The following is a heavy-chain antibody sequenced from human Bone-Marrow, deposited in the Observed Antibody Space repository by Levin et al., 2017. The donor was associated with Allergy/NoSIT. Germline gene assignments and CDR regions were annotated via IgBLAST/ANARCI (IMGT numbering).Heavy chain of an antibody. Sequence: KISCKSSGGIFKNFAINWVRQAPGQGLEWMGTILPLFGTTNYAQSLQGRLTITADEFSTTAYMELTSLTSDDTAMYFFARVPLTAALLAYFDSWGQGTLVTVSS. D-gene: IGHD2-2*01. V-gene: IGHV1-69*15. J-gene: IGHJ4*02. CDR2: ILPLFGTT. CDR1: GGIFKNFA. CDR3: ARVPLTAALLAYFDS.